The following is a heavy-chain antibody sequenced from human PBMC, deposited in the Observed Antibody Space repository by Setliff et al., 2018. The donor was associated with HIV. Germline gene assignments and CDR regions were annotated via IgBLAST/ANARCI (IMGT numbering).Heavy chain of an antibody. J-gene: IGHJ5*02. CDR2: IIPMYGVT. Sequence: SVKVSCKAFGGTFSSYVISWVRQAPGQGPEWMGGIIPMYGVTNYAQKFQGRVTITTDESTSTAYMELSSLRSEDTAVYYCALPYCSGGNCWSSASLPPAGWFDPWGQGTLVTVSS. V-gene: IGHV1-69*05. CDR3: ALPYCSGGNCWSSASLPPAGWFDP. D-gene: IGHD2-15*01. CDR1: GGTFSSYV.